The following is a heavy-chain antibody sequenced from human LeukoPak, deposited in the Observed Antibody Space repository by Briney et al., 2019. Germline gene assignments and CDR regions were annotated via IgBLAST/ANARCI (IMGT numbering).Heavy chain of an antibody. J-gene: IGHJ4*02. D-gene: IGHD5/OR15-5a*01. CDR1: GFTFHNYA. CDR3: ARDHVYGGADY. CDR2: TSGDGITT. Sequence: GGSLRLSCTASGFTFHNYAIHWVRQAPGKGLEWVSLTSGDGITTYFADSVKGRFTISRDNSKSSLFLQMNSLRTEDTALYYCARDHVYGGADYWGQGTLVTVSS. V-gene: IGHV3-43*02.